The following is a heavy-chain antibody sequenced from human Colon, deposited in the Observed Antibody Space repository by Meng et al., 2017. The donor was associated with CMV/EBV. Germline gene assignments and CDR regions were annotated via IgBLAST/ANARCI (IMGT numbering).Heavy chain of an antibody. Sequence: GESLKISCEASGFTFSSYEMNWVRQAPGRGLEWVSYTSNSGRVTYYADSVKGRFTISRDNSKNTLYLQMNSLRAEDTAVYYCAKRTANWGPFDYWGQGTLVTVSS. V-gene: IGHV3-23*01. J-gene: IGHJ4*02. CDR2: TSNSGRVT. CDR1: GFTFSSYE. CDR3: AKRTANWGPFDY. D-gene: IGHD7-27*01.